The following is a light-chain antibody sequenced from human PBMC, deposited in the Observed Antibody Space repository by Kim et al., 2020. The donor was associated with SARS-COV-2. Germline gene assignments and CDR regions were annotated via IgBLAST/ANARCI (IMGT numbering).Light chain of an antibody. Sequence: AASVGDRVTITCRASQSISSWVAWYQQKPGKAPKLLIYKASSLESGVPSRCSGSGSGTEFTLTISSLQHDDFATYYCQQYNSYWTFGQGTKVDIK. CDR2: KAS. CDR3: QQYNSYWT. J-gene: IGKJ1*01. CDR1: QSISSW. V-gene: IGKV1-5*03.